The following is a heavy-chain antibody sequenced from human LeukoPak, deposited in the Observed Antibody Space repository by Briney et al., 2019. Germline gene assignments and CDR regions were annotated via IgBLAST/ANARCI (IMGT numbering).Heavy chain of an antibody. J-gene: IGHJ4*02. Sequence: SETLSLTCTVSGDSISSSSYYWGWIRQPPGKELEWIGSIYYSGSTYYNPSLNSRVTISVDTSKNQFSLKLSSVTAADTAVYYCATERERSGYPTLPDYWGQGTLVTVSS. D-gene: IGHD3-22*01. CDR2: IYYSGST. CDR3: ATERERSGYPTLPDY. V-gene: IGHV4-39*07. CDR1: GDSISSSSYY.